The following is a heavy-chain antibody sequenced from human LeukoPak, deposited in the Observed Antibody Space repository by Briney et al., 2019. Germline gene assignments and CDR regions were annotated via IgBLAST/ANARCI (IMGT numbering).Heavy chain of an antibody. V-gene: IGHV4-59*11. D-gene: IGHD2-21*01. CDR2: TYYSGST. J-gene: IGHJ4*02. Sequence: SETLSLTCTVSGGSISSHYWSWIRQPPGKGLEWIGYTYYSGSTNYNPSLKSRVTISVDTSKNQFSLKLSSVTAADTAVYYCARGWGGAQYDYWGQGTLVTVSS. CDR1: GGSISSHY. CDR3: ARGWGGAQYDY.